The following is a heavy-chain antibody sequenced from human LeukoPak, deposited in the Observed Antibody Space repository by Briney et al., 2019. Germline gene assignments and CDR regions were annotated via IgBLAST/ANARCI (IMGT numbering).Heavy chain of an antibody. Sequence: GRSLRLSCAASGFTFDDYAMHWVRQAPGKGLEWVAVISYDGSNKYYADSVKGRFTISRDNSKNTLYLQMNSLRAEDTAVYYCARASPTVTYIDYWGQGTLVTVSS. CDR3: ARASPTVTYIDY. J-gene: IGHJ4*02. D-gene: IGHD4-17*01. CDR2: ISYDGSNK. CDR1: GFTFDDYA. V-gene: IGHV3-30*04.